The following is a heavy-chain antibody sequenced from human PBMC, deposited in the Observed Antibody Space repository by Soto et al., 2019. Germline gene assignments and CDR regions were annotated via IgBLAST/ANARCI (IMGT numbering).Heavy chain of an antibody. CDR3: AGGKYIVVVVAATLNYYYYGMDV. J-gene: IGHJ6*02. Sequence: PSETRALTCPVYGGSVSSAGYSWSWIRQPRAKGLESIGKISYSGSTEYNPSLKSRVTISVDTSKNQFSLKLSSVTAADTAVYYCAGGKYIVVVVAATLNYYYYGMDVWGQGNTVTGSS. CDR1: GGSVSSAGYS. CDR2: ISYSGST. V-gene: IGHV4-61*08. D-gene: IGHD2-15*01.